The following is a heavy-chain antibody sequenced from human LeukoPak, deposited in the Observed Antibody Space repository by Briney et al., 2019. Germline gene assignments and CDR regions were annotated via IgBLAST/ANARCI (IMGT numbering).Heavy chain of an antibody. D-gene: IGHD4-23*01. V-gene: IGHV4-34*01. CDR3: ARDPQALYGGGASDI. Sequence: SETLSLTCAVYGGSFSGYYWSWIRQPPGKGLEWIGEINHSGSTNYNPSLKSRVTISVDTSKNQFSLKLSSVTAADTAVYYCARDPQALYGGGASDIWGQGTMVTVSS. J-gene: IGHJ3*02. CDR1: GGSFSGYY. CDR2: INHSGST.